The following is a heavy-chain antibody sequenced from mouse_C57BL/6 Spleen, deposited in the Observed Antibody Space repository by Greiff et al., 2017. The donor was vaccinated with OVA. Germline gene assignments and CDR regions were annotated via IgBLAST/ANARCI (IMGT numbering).Heavy chain of an antibody. Sequence: VQLQQPGAELVKPGASVKLSCKASGYTFTSYWMHWVKQRPGQGLEWIGMIHPNSGSTNYNEKFKSKAILTVDKSSSTAYMQLSSLTSEDSAVYYGARDPYYGSSYNWYFDVWGTGTTVTVSS. J-gene: IGHJ1*03. D-gene: IGHD1-1*01. CDR1: GYTFTSYW. CDR3: ARDPYYGSSYNWYFDV. V-gene: IGHV1-64*01. CDR2: IHPNSGST.